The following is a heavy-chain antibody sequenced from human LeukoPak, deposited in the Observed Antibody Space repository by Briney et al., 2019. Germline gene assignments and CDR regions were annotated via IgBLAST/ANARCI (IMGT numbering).Heavy chain of an antibody. CDR3: ARVREYDYVWGSYRHEHYFDY. CDR1: GYTFTSYD. V-gene: IGHV1-8*01. Sequence: SXXVCCKASGYTFTSYDINWVRQATGQGLEWMGWMNPNSGNTGYAQKFQGRVTMTRNTYISTAYMELSSLRSEDTAVYYCARVREYDYVWGSYRHEHYFDYWGQGTLVTVSS. J-gene: IGHJ4*02. CDR2: MNPNSGNT. D-gene: IGHD3-16*02.